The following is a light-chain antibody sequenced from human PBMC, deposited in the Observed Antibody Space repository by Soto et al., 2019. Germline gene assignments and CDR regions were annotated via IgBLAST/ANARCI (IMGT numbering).Light chain of an antibody. CDR2: NNN. CDR1: RSNIGNNA. J-gene: IGLJ3*02. Sequence: QSVLTQPPSASGTPGQRVTISCSGSRSNIGNNAVSWYQQFPGTAPKLLIYNNNQRPSGVPDRFLVSKSGTSASLAISGLQSEDEADYYCATWDDSLNARGVFGGGTKLTVL. CDR3: ATWDDSLNARGV. V-gene: IGLV1-44*01.